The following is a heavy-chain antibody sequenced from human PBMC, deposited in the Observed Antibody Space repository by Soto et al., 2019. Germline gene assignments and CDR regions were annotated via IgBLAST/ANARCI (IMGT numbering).Heavy chain of an antibody. D-gene: IGHD4-4*01. CDR2: IKQDGSEN. CDR1: GFTFHNYW. J-gene: IGHJ4*02. V-gene: IGHV3-7*05. CDR3: AKANNYYLDY. Sequence: GGSLRLSCAASGFTFHNYWMNWVRQAPGRGLEWVANIKQDGSENYYVDSVKGRFTISRDNAKNSLYLQMYSLRAEDTAVYYCAKANNYYLDYWGQGALVTVSS.